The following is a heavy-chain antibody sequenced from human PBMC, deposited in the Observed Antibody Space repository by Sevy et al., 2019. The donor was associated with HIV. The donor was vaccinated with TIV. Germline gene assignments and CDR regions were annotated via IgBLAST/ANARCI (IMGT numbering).Heavy chain of an antibody. V-gene: IGHV4-34*01. CDR3: ARAPPVVVVPGAPSWFDP. J-gene: IGHJ5*02. CDR1: DGSFSGYY. CDR2: INESGIT. D-gene: IGHD2-2*01. Sequence: SETLSLTCAVHDGSFSGYYWNWIRQLPGKGLEWIGEINESGITYYNPSLKSRVTISVDTSKKQFSLRLNSVTAADTAVYYCARAPPVVVVPGAPSWFDPWGQGTLVTVSS.